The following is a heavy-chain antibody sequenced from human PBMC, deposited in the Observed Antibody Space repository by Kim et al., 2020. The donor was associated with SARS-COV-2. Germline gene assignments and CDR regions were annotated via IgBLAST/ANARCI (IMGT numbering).Heavy chain of an antibody. CDR3: VQNGMGRWTGLHY. Sequence: ASVKVSCKASGNTFTDHYIYWMRQAPGQGLEWVGWINPHDGGTKYAQKFQGRVTLTRDTTISTAYMELSSLTSDDTAVFYCVQNGMGRWTGLHYWGQGTLVTVSS. CDR2: INPHDGGT. CDR1: GNTFTDHY. J-gene: IGHJ4*02. V-gene: IGHV1-2*02. D-gene: IGHD1-26*01.